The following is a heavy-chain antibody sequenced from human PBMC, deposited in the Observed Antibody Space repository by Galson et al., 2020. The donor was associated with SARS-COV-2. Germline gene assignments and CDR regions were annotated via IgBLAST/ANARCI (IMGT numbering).Heavy chain of an antibody. CDR3: ARGDYGSAFDI. CDR1: GGSISSYY. D-gene: IGHD4-17*01. Sequence: SQTLSLTCTVSGGSISSYYWSWIRQPPGKGLEWIGYIYYSGSTNYNPSLKSRVTISVDTSKNQFSLKLSSVTAADMAVYYCARGDYGSAFDIWGQGTMVTVSS. J-gene: IGHJ3*02. CDR2: IYYSGST. V-gene: IGHV4-59*01.